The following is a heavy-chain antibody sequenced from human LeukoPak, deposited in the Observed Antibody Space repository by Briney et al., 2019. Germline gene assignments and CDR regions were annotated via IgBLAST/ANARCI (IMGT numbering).Heavy chain of an antibody. D-gene: IGHD3-22*01. CDR2: INPSGGST. V-gene: IGHV1-46*01. J-gene: IGHJ3*02. CDR1: GYTFTSYY. CDR3: ARVAERTYDSSGYGQNAFDI. Sequence: GASVKVSCKASGYTFTSYYMHWVRQAPGQGLEWMGIINPSGGSTSYAQKFQGRVTMTRDTSTSTVYMELSSLRSEDTAAYYCARVAERTYDSSGYGQNAFDIWGQGTMVTVSS.